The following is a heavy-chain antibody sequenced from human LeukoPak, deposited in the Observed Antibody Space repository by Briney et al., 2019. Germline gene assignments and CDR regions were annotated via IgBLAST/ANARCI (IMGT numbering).Heavy chain of an antibody. CDR3: ARGYWFGP. CDR1: GFTFSSYW. J-gene: IGHJ5*02. CDR2: IKHDGSET. V-gene: IGHV3-7*02. Sequence: PGGSLRPSCAVSGFTFSSYWMSWVRQAPGKGLEWVANIKHDGSETYYLDSLKGRFTISRDNAKNSLYLQMNSLRAEDTAVYYCARGYWFGPWGQGTLVTVSS. D-gene: IGHD2-15*01.